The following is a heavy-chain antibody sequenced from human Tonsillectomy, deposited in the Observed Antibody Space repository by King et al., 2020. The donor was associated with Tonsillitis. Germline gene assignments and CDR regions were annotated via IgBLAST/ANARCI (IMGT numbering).Heavy chain of an antibody. J-gene: IGHJ4*02. V-gene: IGHV3-30-3*01. CDR2: ISYDGSNK. CDR3: ARDRVMTTVTTGDY. Sequence: QVQLVESGGGVVQPGRSLGLSCAASGFTFSSYAMHWVRQAPGKGLERVAGISYDGSNKYYADSVKGRFTTSRDNSKNTLDLQMNSLRAEDTAVYYCARDRVMTTVTTGDYWGQGTLVTVSS. CDR1: GFTFSSYA. D-gene: IGHD4-17*01.